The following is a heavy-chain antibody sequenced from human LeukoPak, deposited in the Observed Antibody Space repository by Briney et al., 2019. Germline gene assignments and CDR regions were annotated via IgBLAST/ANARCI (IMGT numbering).Heavy chain of an antibody. V-gene: IGHV4-59*01. CDR2: IYYSGST. J-gene: IGHJ4*02. D-gene: IGHD5-18*01. CDR1: GGSISSYY. Sequence: SETLSLTCTVSGGSISSYYWSWIRQPPGKGLEWIGYIYYSGSTNYNPSLKSRVTISVDTSKNQFSLKLSSVTAADTAVYYCARDSDTAMGTFVYWGQGTLVTVSS. CDR3: ARDSDTAMGTFVY.